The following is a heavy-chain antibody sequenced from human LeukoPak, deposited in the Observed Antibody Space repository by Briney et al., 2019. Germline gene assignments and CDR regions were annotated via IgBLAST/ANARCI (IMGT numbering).Heavy chain of an antibody. D-gene: IGHD3-22*01. Sequence: GGSLRLSCAASGFTFDDYGMSWVRQAPGKGLEWVSGINWNGGSTGYADSVKGRFTISRDNAKNSLYLQMNSLRAEDTALYHCARSGEGEPYYYDSSENGYFDYWGQGTLVTVSS. V-gene: IGHV3-20*01. CDR2: INWNGGST. CDR3: ARSGEGEPYYYDSSENGYFDY. J-gene: IGHJ4*02. CDR1: GFTFDDYG.